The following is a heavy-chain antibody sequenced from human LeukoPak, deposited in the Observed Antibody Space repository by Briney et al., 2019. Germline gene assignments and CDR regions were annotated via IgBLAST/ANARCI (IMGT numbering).Heavy chain of an antibody. CDR3: ARDENYYDSSSYYDY. CDR1: GFTFSSYW. CDR2: INSDGSST. D-gene: IGHD3-22*01. V-gene: IGHV3-74*01. Sequence: GGSLRLSCAASGFTFSSYWMHWVRQAPGKGLVWVSRINSDGSSTSYADSVKGRFTISRDNAKNTLYLQMNSLRAEDTAVYYCARDENYYDSSSYYDYWGQGALVTVSS. J-gene: IGHJ4*02.